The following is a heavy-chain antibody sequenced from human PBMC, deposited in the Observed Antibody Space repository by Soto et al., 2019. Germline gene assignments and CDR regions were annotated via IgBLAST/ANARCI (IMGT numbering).Heavy chain of an antibody. V-gene: IGHV1-69*02. D-gene: IGHD2-15*01. J-gene: IGHJ6*03. Sequence: QVQLVQSGAEVKKPGSSVKVSCKASGGTFSSYTISWVRQAPGQGLEWMGRIIPILGIANYAQKFQGRVTITADKSTSTAYMKLSSLRSEDTAVYYCAGGRPIAVGEYYYYMDVWGKGTTVTVSS. CDR2: IIPILGIA. CDR1: GGTFSSYT. CDR3: AGGRPIAVGEYYYYMDV.